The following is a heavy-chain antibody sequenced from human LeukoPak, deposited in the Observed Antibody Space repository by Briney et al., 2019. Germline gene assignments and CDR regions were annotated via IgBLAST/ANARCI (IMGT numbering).Heavy chain of an antibody. CDR3: TRAVVVAGITYYYHAMDV. V-gene: IGHV1-69*13. CDR1: AGTFRSYA. Sequence: GASVKVSCKASAGTFRSYAMSWALQAPGQGLEWMGAIIPMFGTPNYAQKFQGRVTITADESTRTAYMELRSLRSEDTALYYCTRAVVVAGITYYYHAMDVWGPGTTVTVSS. D-gene: IGHD2-15*01. J-gene: IGHJ6*02. CDR2: IIPMFGTP.